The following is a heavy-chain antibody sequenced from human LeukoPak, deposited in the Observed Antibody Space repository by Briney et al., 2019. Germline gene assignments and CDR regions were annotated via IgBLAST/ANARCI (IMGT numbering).Heavy chain of an antibody. J-gene: IGHJ3*02. Sequence: GGSLRLSCAASGFTFSDYAMNWVRQAPGKGLEWVAVVWYDESNKYYVDSVKGRFTISRDNSKNTLYLQMNSLRVEDTALYYCAREDSSGAFDIWGQGTMVTVSS. CDR2: VWYDESNK. CDR1: GFTFSDYA. CDR3: AREDSSGAFDI. D-gene: IGHD3-22*01. V-gene: IGHV3-33*08.